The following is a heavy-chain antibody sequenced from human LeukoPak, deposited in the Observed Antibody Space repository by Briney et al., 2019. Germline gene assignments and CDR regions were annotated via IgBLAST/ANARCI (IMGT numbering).Heavy chain of an antibody. D-gene: IGHD3-3*01. CDR1: GFTFNSYA. V-gene: IGHV3-23*01. J-gene: IGHJ6*03. Sequence: GGSLRLSCAASGFTFNSYAMSWVRQAPGKGLEWGSLISGSGGRTYYADSVQGRFTFSRDNSKNTLYLQMNPLRAEDTAEYYCVKNGGDFWSGYYYYYMDVWGRGTTVTVSS. CDR2: ISGSGGRT. CDR3: VKNGGDFWSGYYYYYMDV.